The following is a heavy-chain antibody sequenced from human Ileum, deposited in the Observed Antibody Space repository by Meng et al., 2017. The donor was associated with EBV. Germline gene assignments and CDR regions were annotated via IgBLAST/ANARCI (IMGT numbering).Heavy chain of an antibody. V-gene: IGHV4-59*08. J-gene: IGHJ4*02. CDR3: ARGGWSLDY. CDR1: GGSISSYY. CDR2: IYYSGST. D-gene: IGHD2-15*01. Sequence: VQLQGSGPGLVKPLETLSLTCTVSGGSISSYYWSWIRQPPGKGLEWIGYIYYSGSTNYNPSLKSRVTISVDTSKNQFSLNLSSVTAADTAVYYCARGGWSLDYWGQGTLVTVSS.